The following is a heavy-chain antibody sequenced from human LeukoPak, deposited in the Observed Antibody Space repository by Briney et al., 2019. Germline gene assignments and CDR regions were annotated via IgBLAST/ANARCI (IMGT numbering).Heavy chain of an antibody. D-gene: IGHD5-18*01. Sequence: PSETLSLTCTVSGGSINSGSYYWSWIRQPAGKGLEWMGHFYTSGHTSYNPSLKSRVTISVDTSKNQFSLKMNSVTAADTAVYYCARGVHGYSYGYVPWELCSYMDVWGKGTTVTVSS. CDR1: GGSINSGSYY. J-gene: IGHJ6*03. CDR3: ARGVHGYSYGYVPWELCSYMDV. V-gene: IGHV4-61*09. CDR2: FYTSGHT.